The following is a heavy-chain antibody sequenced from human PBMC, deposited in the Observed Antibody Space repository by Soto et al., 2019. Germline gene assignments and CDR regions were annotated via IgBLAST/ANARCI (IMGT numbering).Heavy chain of an antibody. D-gene: IGHD6-19*01. V-gene: IGHV3-21*01. CDR2: ISSSSSHI. J-gene: IGHJ3*01. CDR3: ARGIRWLGPIDF. CDR1: GVSFSSYS. Sequence: GGSLRLSCAVSGVSFSSYSMNWVRQAPGKGLEWVSSISSSSSHIYYADSVKGRFTISRDNAKCSLYLQMNSLRAEDTAVYYCARGIRWLGPIDFWGQGTMATVSS.